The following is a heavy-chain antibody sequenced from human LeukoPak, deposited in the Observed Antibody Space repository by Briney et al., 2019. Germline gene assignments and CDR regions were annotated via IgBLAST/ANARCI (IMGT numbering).Heavy chain of an antibody. CDR2: INHSGST. J-gene: IGHJ4*02. CDR3: ARGYNILTGYYYFDY. CDR1: GGSFSGYY. Sequence: PSETLSLTCAVYGGSFSGYYWSWIRQPPGKGLEWIGEINHSGSTNYHPSLKSRVTMSVDTSKNQFSLKLSSVTAADTAVYYCARGYNILTGYYYFDYWGQGTLVAVSS. D-gene: IGHD3-9*01. V-gene: IGHV4-34*01.